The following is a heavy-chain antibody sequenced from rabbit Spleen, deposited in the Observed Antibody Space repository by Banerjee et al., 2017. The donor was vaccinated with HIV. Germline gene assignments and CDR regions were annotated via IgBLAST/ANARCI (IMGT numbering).Heavy chain of an antibody. D-gene: IGHD8-1*01. CDR3: ARDDPGTRYFNL. CDR2: INTWSNRP. J-gene: IGHJ4*01. V-gene: IGHV1S45*01. Sequence: QEQLVESGGGLVQPEGSLTLTCKASGFSFSDRDVMCWVRQAPGKGLEWIACINTWSNRPVYASWAKGRFTMSKTSSTTVTLQMTSLTAADTATYFCARDDPGTRYFNLWGPGTLVTV. CDR1: GFSFSDRDV.